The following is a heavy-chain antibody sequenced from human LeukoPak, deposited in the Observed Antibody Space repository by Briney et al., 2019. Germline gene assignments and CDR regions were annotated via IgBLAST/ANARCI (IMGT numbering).Heavy chain of an antibody. D-gene: IGHD4-17*01. Sequence: GSSVKVSCKASGYTFTGYYMHWVRQAPGQGLEWMGWINPNSGGTNYAQKFQGRVTMTRDTSISTAYMEPSRLRSDDTAVYYCARDGDYDYYYYYGMDVWGQGTTVTVAS. CDR1: GYTFTGYY. CDR2: INPNSGGT. CDR3: ARDGDYDYYYYYGMDV. J-gene: IGHJ6*01. V-gene: IGHV1-2*02.